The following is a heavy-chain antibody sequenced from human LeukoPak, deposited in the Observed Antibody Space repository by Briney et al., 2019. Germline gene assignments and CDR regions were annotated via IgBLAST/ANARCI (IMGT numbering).Heavy chain of an antibody. D-gene: IGHD2-2*01. J-gene: IGHJ4*02. Sequence: GGSLRLSCAASGFTFSSYGMHWVRQAPGKGLEWVAFIRYDGSNKYYADSVKGRFTISRDNSKNTLYLQMNSLRAEDTAVYYCAKDPYQLLWESFDYWGQGTLVTVSS. CDR1: GFTFSSYG. CDR2: IRYDGSNK. CDR3: AKDPYQLLWESFDY. V-gene: IGHV3-30*02.